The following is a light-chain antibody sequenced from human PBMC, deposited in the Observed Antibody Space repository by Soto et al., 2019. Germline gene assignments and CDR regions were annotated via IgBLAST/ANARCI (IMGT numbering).Light chain of an antibody. CDR2: GAS. J-gene: IGKJ2*01. CDR1: QSVSSN. Sequence: EIVMTQSPATLSVSPGERATLSCSASQSVSSNLACYQQKPGQAPRLLIYGASTRATGIPDRFSGSGSGTEFTLTISSLPSEDCAVYYCQQYNNWPPYTFGQGTKLEIK. CDR3: QQYNNWPPYT. V-gene: IGKV3-15*01.